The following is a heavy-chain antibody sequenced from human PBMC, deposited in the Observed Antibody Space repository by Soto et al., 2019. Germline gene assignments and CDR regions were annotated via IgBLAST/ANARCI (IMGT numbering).Heavy chain of an antibody. J-gene: IGHJ4*02. CDR1: GYTFTSYA. CDR2: INAGNGNT. Sequence: ASVKVSCKASGYTFTSYAMHWVRQAPGQRLEWMGWINAGNGNTKYSQKFQGRVTITRDTSASTAYMELSSLRSEDTAAYYCARDRGRRIQLWFFDYWGQGTLVTVSS. CDR3: ARDRGRRIQLWFFDY. V-gene: IGHV1-3*01. D-gene: IGHD5-18*01.